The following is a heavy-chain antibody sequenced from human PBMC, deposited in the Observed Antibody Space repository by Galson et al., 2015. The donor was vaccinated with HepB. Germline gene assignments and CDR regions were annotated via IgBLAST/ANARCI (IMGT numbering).Heavy chain of an antibody. Sequence: SLRLSCAASGLTLETYDIRWVRQAPGRGLQWVSAISENDISTHYADPVKGRFTTSRQKSKNMVFLQMNRLKVEDTAVYYCAKGSPTSFYHYYMDVWGKGTTVTVSS. CDR1: GLTLETYD. D-gene: IGHD2/OR15-2a*01. J-gene: IGHJ6*03. V-gene: IGHV3-23*01. CDR2: ISENDIST. CDR3: AKGSPTSFYHYYMDV.